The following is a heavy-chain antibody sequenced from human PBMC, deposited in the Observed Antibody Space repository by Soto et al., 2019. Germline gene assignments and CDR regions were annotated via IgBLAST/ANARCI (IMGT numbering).Heavy chain of an antibody. CDR2: IRSKTNNYDA. CDR1: GGSFSDFS. D-gene: IGHD6-19*01. V-gene: IGHV3-73*01. J-gene: IGHJ4*02. Sequence: VQLQQWGAGLLKPSDTLSLTCAVYGGSFSDFSWSWIRQSPGKGLEWVGRIRSKTNNYDAAYAASVKGRFTISRDDSKNTAYLQMNSLKTEDTAVYYCTRSPPRSITVAINFDYWGQGTLVTVSS. CDR3: TRSPPRSITVAINFDY.